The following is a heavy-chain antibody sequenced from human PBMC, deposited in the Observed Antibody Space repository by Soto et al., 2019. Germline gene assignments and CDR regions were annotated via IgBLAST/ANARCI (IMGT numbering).Heavy chain of an antibody. Sequence: GGSLRLSCAASGFTFSSYSMNWVRQAPGKGLEWVSYISSSSSTIYYADSVKGRFTISRDNAKNSLYLQMNSLRAEDTAVYYCAREPRYFDWLRYYYYMDVWGKGTTVTVSS. D-gene: IGHD3-9*01. CDR3: AREPRYFDWLRYYYYMDV. J-gene: IGHJ6*03. V-gene: IGHV3-48*01. CDR2: ISSSSSTI. CDR1: GFTFSSYS.